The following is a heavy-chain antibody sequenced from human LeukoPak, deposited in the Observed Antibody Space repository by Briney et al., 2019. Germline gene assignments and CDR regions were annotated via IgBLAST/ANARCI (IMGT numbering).Heavy chain of an antibody. CDR1: GFTFNNHG. D-gene: IGHD1-26*01. Sequence: ASVTVSCKASGFTFNNHGFIWVRQAPGQGLEWMGWINPNSGGTNYAQKFQGRVTMTRDTSISTAYMELSRLRSDDTAVYYCARNSGSYYYYYYYMDVWGKGTTVTVSS. V-gene: IGHV1-2*02. J-gene: IGHJ6*03. CDR2: INPNSGGT. CDR3: ARNSGSYYYYYYYMDV.